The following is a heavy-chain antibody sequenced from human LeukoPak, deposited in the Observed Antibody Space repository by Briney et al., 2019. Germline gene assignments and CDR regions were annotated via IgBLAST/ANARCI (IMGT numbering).Heavy chain of an antibody. CDR2: IIPIFGTA. CDR1: GGTFSSYA. V-gene: IGHV1-69*05. D-gene: IGHD3-22*01. J-gene: IGHJ3*02. Sequence: GASVKISCKASGGTFSSYAISWVRQAPGQGLEWMGGIIPIFGTANYAQKFQGRVTITTDESTSTAYMELSSLRSEDTAVYYCARDLDDRGAFDIWGQGTMVTVSS. CDR3: ARDLDDRGAFDI.